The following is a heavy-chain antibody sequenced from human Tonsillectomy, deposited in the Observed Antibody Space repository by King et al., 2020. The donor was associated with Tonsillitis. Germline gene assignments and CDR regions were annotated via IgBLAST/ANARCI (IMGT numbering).Heavy chain of an antibody. CDR2: ISSSSSYI. D-gene: IGHD3-22*01. V-gene: IGHV3-21*01. J-gene: IGHJ4*02. CDR3: ARDGTDYYKSSAYYRQDVQIAS. CDR1: GFTFSSYS. Sequence: VQLVESGGGLVKPGGSLRLSCAASGFTFSSYSMNWVRQAPGKGLEWVSSISSSSSYIYYADSVKGRFTISRDNAKNSLYLQMNSLSAEDTAVYYCARDGTDYYKSSAYYRQDVQIASCGQGTLFTVSS.